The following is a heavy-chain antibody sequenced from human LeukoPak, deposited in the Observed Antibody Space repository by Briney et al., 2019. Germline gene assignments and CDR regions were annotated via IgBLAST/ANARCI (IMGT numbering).Heavy chain of an antibody. CDR1: GFTFDDYA. Sequence: GGSLGLSCAASGFTFDDYAMHWVRQVPGKGLEWVSGISWNSGSIGYADSVKGRFAISRDNAENSLYLQMNSLRADDMALYYCAKGDGYTLRGAFDYWGQGTLVTVSS. CDR2: ISWNSGSI. V-gene: IGHV3-9*03. J-gene: IGHJ4*02. D-gene: IGHD5-24*01. CDR3: AKGDGYTLRGAFDY.